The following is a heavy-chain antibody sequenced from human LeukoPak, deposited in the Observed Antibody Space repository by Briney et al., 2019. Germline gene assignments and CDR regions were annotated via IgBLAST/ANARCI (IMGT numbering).Heavy chain of an antibody. CDR3: EKAPVAATPTPFDY. D-gene: IGHD2-15*01. J-gene: IGHJ4*02. Sequence: PSETLPLTCTVSCGSISSYYWSWIRQPAGKGLEWIARIYTSGNTNYNPSLEGRVTISVDESKNQFSLKLSSETAADTAVYYCEKAPVAATPTPFDYWGQGTLVTVSS. V-gene: IGHV4-4*07. CDR2: IYTSGNT. CDR1: CGSISSYY.